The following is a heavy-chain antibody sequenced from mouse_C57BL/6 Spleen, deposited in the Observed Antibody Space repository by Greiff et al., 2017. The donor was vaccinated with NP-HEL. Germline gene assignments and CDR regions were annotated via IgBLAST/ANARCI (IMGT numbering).Heavy chain of an antibody. V-gene: IGHV14-1*01. J-gene: IGHJ4*01. Sequence: EVQLQQSGAELVRPGASVKLSCTASGFNIKDYYMHWVKQRPEQGLEWIGRIDPEDGDTEYAPKFQGKATMNADTSSNTAYLQLSSLTSEDTAVYYCTTWLLRDYYAMDYWGQGTSVTVSS. CDR3: TTWLLRDYYAMDY. CDR2: IDPEDGDT. D-gene: IGHD2-3*01. CDR1: GFNIKDYY.